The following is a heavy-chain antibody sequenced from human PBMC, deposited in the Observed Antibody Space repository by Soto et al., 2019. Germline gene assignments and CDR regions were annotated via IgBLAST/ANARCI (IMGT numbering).Heavy chain of an antibody. CDR1: GFTFSSYA. CDR2: ISSSSAYI. D-gene: IGHD6-13*01. J-gene: IGHJ4*02. CDR3: ARGAVAGAGIPTYYFDY. Sequence: GGSLRLSCAASGFTFSSYAMHWVRQAPGKGLGWVSSISSSSAYIYYADSLKGRFTISRDNAKNSLYLQVNSLRAEDTAVYYCARGAVAGAGIPTYYFDYWGQGTLVTVSS. V-gene: IGHV3-21*01.